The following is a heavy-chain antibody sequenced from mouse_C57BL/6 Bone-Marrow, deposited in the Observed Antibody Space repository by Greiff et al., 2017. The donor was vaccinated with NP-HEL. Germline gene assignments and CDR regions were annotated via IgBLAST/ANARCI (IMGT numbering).Heavy chain of an antibody. D-gene: IGHD2-1*01. CDR2: ISGGGSYT. J-gene: IGHJ3*01. Sequence: VNVVESGGGLVKPGGSLKLSCAASGFTFSSYAMSWVRQTPEKRLEWVATISGGGSYTYYPDNVQGRFTISRDHAKNNLYLQMSHLKSEDTAMYYCARDKDGNTWFAYWGQGTLVTVSA. CDR1: GFTFSSYA. CDR3: ARDKDGNTWFAY. V-gene: IGHV5-4*01.